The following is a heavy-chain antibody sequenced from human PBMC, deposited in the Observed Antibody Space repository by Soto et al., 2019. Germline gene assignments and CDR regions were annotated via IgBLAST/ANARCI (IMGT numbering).Heavy chain of an antibody. CDR1: GFTFSSYA. V-gene: IGHV3-30-3*01. J-gene: IGHJ5*02. CDR3: ARETRHGWFDP. CDR2: ISYDGSNK. Sequence: GGSLRLSCAASGFTFSSYAMHWVRQAPGKGLEWVAVISYDGSNKYYADSVKGRFTISRDNSKNTLYLQMNSLRAEDTAVYYCARETRHGWFDPWGQGTLVTVSS.